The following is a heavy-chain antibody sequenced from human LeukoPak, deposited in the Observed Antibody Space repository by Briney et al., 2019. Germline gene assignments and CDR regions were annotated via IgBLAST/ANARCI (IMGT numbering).Heavy chain of an antibody. V-gene: IGHV3-23*01. CDR2: ISASGGST. D-gene: IGHD4-23*01. CDR1: GFTFSSYA. Sequence: GGSLRLSCAASGFTFSSYAMSWVRQAPGKGLEWVSAISASGGSTYYADSVKGRFTISRDNSKNTLYLQMNSLRAEDTAVYYCAKGYGSNWEFFDYWGQGTLVTVSS. CDR3: AKGYGSNWEFFDY. J-gene: IGHJ4*02.